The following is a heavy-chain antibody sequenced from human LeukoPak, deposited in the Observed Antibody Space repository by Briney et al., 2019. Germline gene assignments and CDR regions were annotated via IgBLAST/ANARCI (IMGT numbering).Heavy chain of an antibody. CDR2: INHSGST. D-gene: IGHD4-17*01. CDR3: AKARAVTTVLDAFDI. J-gene: IGHJ3*02. CDR1: GFTFSSYW. Sequence: GSLRLSCAASGFTFSSYWTSWVRQPPGKGLEWIGEINHSGSTNYNPSLKSRVTISVDTSKNQFSLKLSSVTAADTAVYYCAKARAVTTVLDAFDIWGQGTMVTVSS. V-gene: IGHV4-34*01.